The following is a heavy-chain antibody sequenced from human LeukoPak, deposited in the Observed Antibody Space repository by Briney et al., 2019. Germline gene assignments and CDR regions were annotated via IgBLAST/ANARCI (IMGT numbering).Heavy chain of an antibody. Sequence: SETLSLTCIVSGGSISSGGYYWSWIRQHPGKGLEWIGYIYYSGSTYYNPSLKSRVTISVDTSKNQFSLKLSSVTAVDTAVYYCARGIYGGKDWFDPWGQGTLVTVSS. CDR3: ARGIYGGKDWFDP. D-gene: IGHD4-23*01. CDR1: GGSISSGGYY. J-gene: IGHJ5*02. V-gene: IGHV4-31*03. CDR2: IYYSGST.